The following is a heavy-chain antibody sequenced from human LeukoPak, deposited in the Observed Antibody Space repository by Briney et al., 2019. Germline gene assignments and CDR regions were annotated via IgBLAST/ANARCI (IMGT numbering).Heavy chain of an antibody. CDR1: GGSISSSTYS. CDR3: ARLDYCSGGGCYYFDY. CDR2: FYYSGKT. J-gene: IGHJ4*02. D-gene: IGHD2-15*01. V-gene: IGHV4-39*01. Sequence: SETLSLTCTVSGGSISSSTYSWGWIRQSPGKGLEWIGAFYYSGKTYYNPSLKSRVTISVDTSMNQFSLKVRSVTAADTAVYYCARLDYCSGGGCYYFDYWGQGTLVTVSS.